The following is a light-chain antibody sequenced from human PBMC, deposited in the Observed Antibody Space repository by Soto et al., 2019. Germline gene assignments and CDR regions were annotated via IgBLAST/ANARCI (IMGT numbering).Light chain of an antibody. CDR2: GNS. V-gene: IGLV1-40*01. CDR1: SAAIWANYD. Sequence: QSFLRQPPSVSGAPVQRVTISCTGSSAAIWANYDLHWYQQRPGTSPKLRIFGNSNRPSGVPDRFSGSKSGTAASLASTGRQADDEGDNYCQSDDNTVIXGYGVGRGTTV. CDR3: QSDDNTVIXGYG. J-gene: IGLJ6*01.